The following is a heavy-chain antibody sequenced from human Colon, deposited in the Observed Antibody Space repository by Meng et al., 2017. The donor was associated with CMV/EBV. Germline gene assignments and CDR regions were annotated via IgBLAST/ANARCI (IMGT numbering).Heavy chain of an antibody. V-gene: IGHV1-2*06. J-gene: IGHJ4*02. CDR3: ARELDTGGFDH. D-gene: IGHD5-18*01. CDR2: INPNSGGP. Sequence: CKASEFTFNDYNVHWVRQAPGQGLEWMGRINPNSGGPNYAQTFQGRVTMTREMSTNTAYMELGSLRSDDTAVYYCARELDTGGFDHWGQGTLVTVSS. CDR1: EFTFNDYN.